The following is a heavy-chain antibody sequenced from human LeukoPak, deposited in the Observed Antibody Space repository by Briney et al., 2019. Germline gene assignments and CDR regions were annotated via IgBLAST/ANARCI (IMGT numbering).Heavy chain of an antibody. CDR3: ARISEDIVVVPAAMRYYYYYYMDV. V-gene: IGHV3-23*01. CDR1: GFTFSSYG. J-gene: IGHJ6*03. D-gene: IGHD2-2*01. Sequence: GGSLRLSCAASGFTFSSYGMSWVRQAPGKGLEWVSAISGSGGSTYYADSVKGRFTISRDNSKNTLYLHVNSLRPEDTAVYYCARISEDIVVVPAAMRYYYYYYMDVWGKGTTVTISS. CDR2: ISGSGGST.